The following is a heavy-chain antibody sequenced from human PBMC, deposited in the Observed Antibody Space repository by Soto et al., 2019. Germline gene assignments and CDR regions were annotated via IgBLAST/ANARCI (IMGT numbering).Heavy chain of an antibody. CDR1: GGSISSGGYY. D-gene: IGHD3-3*01. V-gene: IGHV4-31*03. CDR3: ARSEKELRRWYSGVVIRPFDY. CDR2: IYYSGST. Sequence: PSETLSLTCTVSGGSISSGGYYWSWIRQHPGKGLEWIGYIYYSGSTYYNPSLKSRVTISVDTSKNQFSLKLSSVTATDTAVYYCARSEKELRRWYSGVVIRPFDYWGQGTLVTVSS. J-gene: IGHJ4*02.